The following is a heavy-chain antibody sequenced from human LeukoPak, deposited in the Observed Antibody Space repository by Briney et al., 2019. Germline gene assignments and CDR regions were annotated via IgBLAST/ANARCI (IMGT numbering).Heavy chain of an antibody. CDR2: FSGGHNT. CDR3: AKEQEPRYSSSNDAFDI. Sequence: GGSLSLSCAASGFIVTDKYMTYFRQAPGKGLEWVSVFSGGHNTHYADSVQGRFTLSRDYSKNTLYLQMNSLRAEDTAVYYCAKEQEPRYSSSNDAFDIWGQGTMVTVSS. J-gene: IGHJ3*02. CDR1: GFIVTDKY. D-gene: IGHD6-13*01. V-gene: IGHV3-53*05.